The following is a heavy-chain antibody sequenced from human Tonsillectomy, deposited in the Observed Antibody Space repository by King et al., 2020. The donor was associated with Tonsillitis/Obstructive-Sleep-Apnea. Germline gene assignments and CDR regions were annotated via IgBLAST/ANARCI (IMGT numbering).Heavy chain of an antibody. V-gene: IGHV3-21*01. CDR1: GFTFSSYS. Sequence: VQLVESGGGLVKPGGSLRLSCAASGFTFSSYSMNWVRQAPGKGLEWVSSISSSSSYIYYADSVKGRFTISRDNAKNSLYLQMNSLRAEDTAVYYCARDLEYQLLLLQRDYDAFDIWGQGTMVTVSS. CDR3: ARDLEYQLLLLQRDYDAFDI. CDR2: ISSSSSYI. J-gene: IGHJ3*02. D-gene: IGHD2-2*01.